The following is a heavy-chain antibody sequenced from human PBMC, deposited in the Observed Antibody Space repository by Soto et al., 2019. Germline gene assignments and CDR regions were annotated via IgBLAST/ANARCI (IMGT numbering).Heavy chain of an antibody. J-gene: IGHJ6*02. CDR1: GFTFSSYG. CDR2: ISYDGSNK. V-gene: IGHV3-30*18. Sequence: PGGSLRLSCAASGFTFSSYGMHWVRQAPGKGLEWVAVISYDGSNKYYADSVKGRFTISRDNSKNTLYLQMNSLRAEDTAVYYCAKKMVDTASLRTMDVWGQGTTVTVSS. D-gene: IGHD5-18*01. CDR3: AKKMVDTASLRTMDV.